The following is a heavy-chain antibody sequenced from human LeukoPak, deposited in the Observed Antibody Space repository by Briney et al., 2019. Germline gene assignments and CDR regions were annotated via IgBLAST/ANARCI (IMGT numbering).Heavy chain of an antibody. CDR1: GYTFTGYY. J-gene: IGHJ4*02. CDR2: INPNSGGT. Sequence: ASVKVSCKASGYTFTGYYMHWVRQAPGQGLEWMGWINPNSGGTNYAQKFQGWVTMTRDTSISAAYMELSRLRSDDTAVYYCARDPSARGYSGYDWGYYFDYWGQGTLVTVSS. D-gene: IGHD5-12*01. V-gene: IGHV1-2*04. CDR3: ARDPSARGYSGYDWGYYFDY.